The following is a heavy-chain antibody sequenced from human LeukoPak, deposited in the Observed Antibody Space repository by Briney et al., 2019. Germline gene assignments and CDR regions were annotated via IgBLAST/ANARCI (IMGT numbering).Heavy chain of an antibody. CDR3: ARAAPYYYDSSGYYWNWFDP. D-gene: IGHD3-22*01. V-gene: IGHV1-69*13. J-gene: IGHJ5*02. CDR2: IIPIFGTA. CDR1: GGTFSSYA. Sequence: SVKVSCKASGGTFSSYAISWVRQAPGQGLEWMGGIIPIFGTANYAQKFQGRVTITADESTSTAYMELSSLRSEDTAVYYCARAAPYYYDSSGYYWNWFDPWGQGTLVTVSS.